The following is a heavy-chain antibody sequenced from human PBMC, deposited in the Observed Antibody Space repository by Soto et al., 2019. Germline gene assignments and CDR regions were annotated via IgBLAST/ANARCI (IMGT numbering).Heavy chain of an antibody. V-gene: IGHV4-34*01. D-gene: IGHD6-19*01. Sequence: PSEILSLTCAVYGGSFSGYYWSWIRQPPGKGLEWIGEINHSGSTNYNPSLKSRVTISVDTSKNQFSLKLSSVTAADTAVYYCATVGSSGWYYYYGMDVWGQGTTVTVSS. CDR2: INHSGST. CDR1: GGSFSGYY. CDR3: ATVGSSGWYYYYGMDV. J-gene: IGHJ6*02.